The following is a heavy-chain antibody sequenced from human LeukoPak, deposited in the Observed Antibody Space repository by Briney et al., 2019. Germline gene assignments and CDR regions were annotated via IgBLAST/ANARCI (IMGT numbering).Heavy chain of an antibody. J-gene: IGHJ3*02. V-gene: IGHV4-59*01. CDR3: ASLTTADAFDI. CDR1: GASISSYY. CDR2: IYDSGST. Sequence: PSETLSLTCTLSGASISSYYWSSVRQPPGRGLEWHGYIYDSGSTNYTPSIKSRVTISVDTSKHQFSLKLSSVTAADTAVFYCASLTTADAFDIWGQGTMVTASS. D-gene: IGHD3-22*01.